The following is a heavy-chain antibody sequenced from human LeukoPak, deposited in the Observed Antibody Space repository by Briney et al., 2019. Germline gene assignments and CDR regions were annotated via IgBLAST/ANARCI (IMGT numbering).Heavy chain of an antibody. J-gene: IGHJ4*02. V-gene: IGHV3-23*01. D-gene: IGHD2-15*01. CDR1: GFTFSNYA. Sequence: PGGSLRLSCAASGFTFSNYAMSWVRQAPGKGLEWVSIITGTGGKYYGDSVKGRFVLSRDNSKNTVYMQMSSLRAEDTATYYCAKDYCRDGNCPFPFLDSWGQGTQVTVSS. CDR3: AKDYCRDGNCPFPFLDS. CDR2: ITGTGGK.